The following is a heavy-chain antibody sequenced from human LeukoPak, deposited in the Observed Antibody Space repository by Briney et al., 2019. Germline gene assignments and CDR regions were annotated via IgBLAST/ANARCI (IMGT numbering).Heavy chain of an antibody. CDR3: ARDRTNYYGSGSYSGDYYV. D-gene: IGHD3-10*01. CDR1: GFTLSSYS. CDR2: ISSSSSYI. Sequence: PGGSLRLSCAASGFTLSSYSMNWVRQAPGKGLEWVSFISSSSSYIYYADSVKGRFTISRDNAKNSLYLQMNSLRAEDTAVYYCARDRTNYYGSGSYSGDYYVWGKGTTVTISS. V-gene: IGHV3-21*01. J-gene: IGHJ6*04.